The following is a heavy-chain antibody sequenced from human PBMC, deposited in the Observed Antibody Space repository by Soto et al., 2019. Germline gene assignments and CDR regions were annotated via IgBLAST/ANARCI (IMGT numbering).Heavy chain of an antibody. D-gene: IGHD6-13*01. V-gene: IGHV4-38-2*01. CDR1: GGSISSGYY. J-gene: IGHJ6*02. CDR2: IYHSGTT. CDR3: ARLGIAAAERGYGMDV. Sequence: SETLSLTCAVSGGSISSGYYWAWIRQPPGKGLEWIGSIYHSGTTYYNPSLKSRVTISVDTSRNQFSLKLSAVTAADTAAYYCARLGIAAAERGYGMDVWGQGTTVTVSS.